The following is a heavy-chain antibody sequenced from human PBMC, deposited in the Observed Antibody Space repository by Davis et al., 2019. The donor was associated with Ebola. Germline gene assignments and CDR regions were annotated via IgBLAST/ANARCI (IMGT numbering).Heavy chain of an antibody. CDR2: IYYSGST. CDR3: ARFSSSVRSGYYGYFDF. CDR1: GGSISSSTYY. V-gene: IGHV4-39*01. D-gene: IGHD3-3*01. J-gene: IGHJ4*02. Sequence: MPSETLSLTFAFSGGSISSSTYYWGWIRQPPGKELEWIANIYYSGSTFSNPSLKSRVTISLDTSKNQFSLKLRSVTAADTAVYYCARFSSSVRSGYYGYFDFWGQGTLVTVSS.